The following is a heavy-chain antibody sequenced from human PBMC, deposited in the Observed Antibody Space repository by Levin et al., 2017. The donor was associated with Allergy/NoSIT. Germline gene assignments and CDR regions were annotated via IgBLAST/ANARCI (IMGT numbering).Heavy chain of an antibody. D-gene: IGHD3-10*01. CDR3: AREAPTFEF. J-gene: IGHJ1*01. CDR1: GYAFTNYY. Sequence: ASVKVSCKASGYAFTNYYLHWVRQAPGQGLEWMGIINPSGDNTMYAQKFQGRVTMTSDTSTSTVYMELSSLRPEDTAVYYCAREAPTFEFWGQGTLVTVSS. V-gene: IGHV1-46*01. CDR2: INPSGDNT.